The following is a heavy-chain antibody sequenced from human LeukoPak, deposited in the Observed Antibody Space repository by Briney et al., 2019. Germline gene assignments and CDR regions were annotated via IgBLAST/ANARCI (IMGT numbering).Heavy chain of an antibody. CDR2: ISSTGTYI. CDR1: GFTFSSSTFGSYT. CDR3: ARDLDYSTGFDY. J-gene: IGHJ4*02. V-gene: IGHV3-21*01. Sequence: GQSLRLSCATSGFTFSSSTFGSYTMTWVRQAPGKGLEWVSSISSTGTYIYYTDSVKGRFTISRDIANSLLYLQMNSLRADDTAVYYCARDLDYSTGFDYWGQGTLVTVSS. D-gene: IGHD4-11*01.